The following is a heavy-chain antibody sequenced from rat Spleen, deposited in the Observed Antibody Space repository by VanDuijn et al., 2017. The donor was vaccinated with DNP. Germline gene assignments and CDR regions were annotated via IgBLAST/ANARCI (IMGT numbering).Heavy chain of an antibody. CDR2: ISTGGGNT. Sequence: EVQLVESGGGLVQPGRSMKLSCAASGFTFSNYYMAWVRQAPTKGLEWDAAISTGGGNTYYRDSVKGRFTISRDNAKSTLYLQMDSLRSEETATYYCAKAGGYSPWYFDYWGQGVMVTVSS. D-gene: IGHD1-11*01. J-gene: IGHJ2*01. CDR1: GFTFSNYY. CDR3: AKAGGYSPWYFDY. V-gene: IGHV5S11*01.